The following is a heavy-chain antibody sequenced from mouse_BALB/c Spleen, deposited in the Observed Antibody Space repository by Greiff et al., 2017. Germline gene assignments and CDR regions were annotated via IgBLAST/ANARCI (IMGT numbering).Heavy chain of an antibody. V-gene: IGHV5-6-5*01. CDR3: ARREYGNYSYAMDY. D-gene: IGHD2-10*02. Sequence: EVKVVESGGGLVKPGGSLKLSCAASGFTFSSYAMSWVRQTPEKRLEWVASISSGGSTYYPDSVKGRFTISRDNARNILYLQMSSLRSEDTAMYYCARREYGNYSYAMDYWGQGTSVTVSS. CDR1: GFTFSSYA. J-gene: IGHJ4*01. CDR2: ISSGGST.